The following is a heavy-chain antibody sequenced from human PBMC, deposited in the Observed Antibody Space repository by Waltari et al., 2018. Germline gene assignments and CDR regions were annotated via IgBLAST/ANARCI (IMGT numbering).Heavy chain of an antibody. CDR3: AKVLYCSSTSCPNDDY. V-gene: IGHV3-23*04. J-gene: IGHJ4*02. CDR1: GFTFSSYA. CDR2: ISGSGGST. Sequence: EVQLVESGGGLVQPGGSLRLSCAASGFTFSSYAMSWVRTAQGKGLEWVSAISGSGGSTYYADSVKGRFTISRDNSKNTLYLQMNSLRAEDTAVYYCAKVLYCSSTSCPNDDYWGQGTLVTVSS. D-gene: IGHD2-2*01.